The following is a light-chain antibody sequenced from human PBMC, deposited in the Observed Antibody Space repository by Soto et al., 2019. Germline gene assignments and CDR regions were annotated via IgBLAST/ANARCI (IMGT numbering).Light chain of an antibody. CDR2: EVN. J-gene: IGLJ2*01. CDR3: SSYTSSSTLVV. CDR1: SSDVGAYNY. Sequence: QSALTQPASVSGSPGQSITISCTGTSSDVGAYNYVSWYQQHPGKAPKLMIYEVNNRPSGVSNRFSGSKSANTASLTISGLQAEDEADYYCSSYTSSSTLVVFGGGTQLTVL. V-gene: IGLV2-14*01.